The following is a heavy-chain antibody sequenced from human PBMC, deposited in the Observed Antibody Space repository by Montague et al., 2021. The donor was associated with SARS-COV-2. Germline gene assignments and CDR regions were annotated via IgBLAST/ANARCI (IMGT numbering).Heavy chain of an antibody. Sequence: SLRLSCAASGFTFSSYAMHWVRQAPGKGLEWVAVISYDGTNKYYADPVKGRFTISRDNSKNTLYLQMNSLRAEDTAVYYCARDADQVDLTSYFDYWGQGTLVTVSS. D-gene: IGHD3-9*01. CDR1: GFTFSSYA. CDR2: ISYDGTNK. CDR3: ARDADQVDLTSYFDY. J-gene: IGHJ4*02. V-gene: IGHV3-30*04.